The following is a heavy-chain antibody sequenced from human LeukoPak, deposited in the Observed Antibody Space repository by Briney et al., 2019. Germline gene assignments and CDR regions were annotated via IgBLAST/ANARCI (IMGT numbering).Heavy chain of an antibody. CDR3: AKDLSYGDPVI. J-gene: IGHJ3*02. CDR2: ISNSGGST. V-gene: IGHV3-23*01. D-gene: IGHD4-17*01. Sequence: PGGSLRLSCAASGFTFSSYGMSWVRQAPGKGLEWVSAISNSGGSTYYADSVKGRFTISRDNSKNTLYLQMNSLRAEDTAVYCCAKDLSYGDPVIWGQGTMVTVSS. CDR1: GFTFSSYG.